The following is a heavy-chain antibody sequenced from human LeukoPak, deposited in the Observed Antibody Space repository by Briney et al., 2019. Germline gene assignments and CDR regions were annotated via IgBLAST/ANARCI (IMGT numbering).Heavy chain of an antibody. D-gene: IGHD2-8*01. J-gene: IGHJ4*02. CDR3: ARQMYGLLYPDF. Sequence: PSETLSLTCTISGVSFSNSDYYWGGVRQPPGEGLEWLATMYYSGSTYYNPSLRSRLTLSADTSKNQITLKLSSVTAADTAVYYCARQMYGLLYPDFWGQGTLVAVSS. CDR2: MYYSGST. CDR1: GVSFSNSDYY. V-gene: IGHV4-39*01.